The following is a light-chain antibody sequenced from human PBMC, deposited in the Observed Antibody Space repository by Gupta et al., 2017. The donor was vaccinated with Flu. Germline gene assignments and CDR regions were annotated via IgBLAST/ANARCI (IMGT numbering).Light chain of an antibody. CDR3: CSYAGSSTWV. CDR1: SSDVGSYNL. Sequence: QSALTQPAPVSGSPGQSITISCTGTSSDVGSYNLVSCYQQHPGKAPKLMIYEGSKRPSGVSNRFSGSKSGNTASLTISGLQAEDEADYYCCSYAGSSTWVFGGGTKLTVL. CDR2: EGS. V-gene: IGLV2-23*01. J-gene: IGLJ3*02.